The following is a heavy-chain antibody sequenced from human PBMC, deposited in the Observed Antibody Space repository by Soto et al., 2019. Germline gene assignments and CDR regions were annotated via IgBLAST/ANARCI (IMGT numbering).Heavy chain of an antibody. D-gene: IGHD2-21*02. CDR2: IIPIFGTA. J-gene: IGHJ4*02. Sequence: QVQLVQSGAEVKKPGSSVKVSCKASGGTFSSYAINWVRQAPGQGLEWMGGIIPIFGTANYAQNFQGRVTITADESTSTAYIELSSLRSEDMAVYYCARVGQAYCGGDCYSSIDYWGQGTLVTVSS. V-gene: IGHV1-69*01. CDR1: GGTFSSYA. CDR3: ARVGQAYCGGDCYSSIDY.